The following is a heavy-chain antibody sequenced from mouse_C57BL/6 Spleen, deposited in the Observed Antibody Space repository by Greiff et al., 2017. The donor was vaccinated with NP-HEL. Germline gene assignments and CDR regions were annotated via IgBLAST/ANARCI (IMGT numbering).Heavy chain of an antibody. CDR2: INPGSGGT. V-gene: IGHV1-54*01. J-gene: IGHJ2*01. CDR3: ARRQLGLDY. Sequence: QVQLKQSGAELVRPGTSVKVSCKASGYAFTNYLIEWVKQRPGQGLEWIGVINPGSGGTKYNAKVKGKATLKADKSSSTAYMQLSSLTSEDSAVYFCARRQLGLDYWGQGTTLTVSS. CDR1: GYAFTNYL. D-gene: IGHD4-1*02.